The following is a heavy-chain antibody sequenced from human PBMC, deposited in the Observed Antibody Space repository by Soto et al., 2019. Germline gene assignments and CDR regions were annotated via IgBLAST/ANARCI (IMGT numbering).Heavy chain of an antibody. Sequence: GGSLRLSCAASGFTFSSYGMHWVRQAPGKGLEWVAVISYDGSNKYYADSVKGRFTISRDNSKNTLYLQMNSLRAEDTAVYYCAKVGYCSGGSCPYYFDYWGQGTLVTVSS. CDR2: ISYDGSNK. CDR3: AKVGYCSGGSCPYYFDY. J-gene: IGHJ4*02. CDR1: GFTFSSYG. V-gene: IGHV3-30*18. D-gene: IGHD2-15*01.